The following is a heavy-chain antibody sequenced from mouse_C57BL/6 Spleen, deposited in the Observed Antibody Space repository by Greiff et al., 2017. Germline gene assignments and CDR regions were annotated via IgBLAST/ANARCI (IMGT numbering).Heavy chain of an antibody. CDR1: GYTFTDYY. D-gene: IGHD1-1*01. J-gene: IGHJ1*03. CDR3: ARCPFTTVVAYWYFDV. V-gene: IGHV1-26*01. Sequence: EVQLQQSGPELVKPGASVKISCKASGYTFTDYYMNWVKQSHGKSLEWIGDINPNNGGTSYNQKFKGKATLTVDKSSSTAYMELRSLTSEDSAVYYCARCPFTTVVAYWYFDVWGTGTTVTVSS. CDR2: INPNNGGT.